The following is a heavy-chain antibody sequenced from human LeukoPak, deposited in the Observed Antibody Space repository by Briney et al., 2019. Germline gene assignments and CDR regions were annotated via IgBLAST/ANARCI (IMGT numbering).Heavy chain of an antibody. J-gene: IGHJ3*02. CDR3: ARQPSRDAFDI. CDR2: IYPGDSDT. Sequence: PGASLQISCKGSGYRFTSYWIAWVRQLPGKGLEWMGSIYPGDSDTRYSPSFQGQVTISVDKSISTAYLQWTSLKASDTAMYYCARQPSRDAFDIWGQATMVTVSS. V-gene: IGHV5-51*01. CDR1: GYRFTSYW.